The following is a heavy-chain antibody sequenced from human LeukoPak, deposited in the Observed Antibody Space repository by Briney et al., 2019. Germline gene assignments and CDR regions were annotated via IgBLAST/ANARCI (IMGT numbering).Heavy chain of an antibody. CDR1: GFTFSSYA. CDR3: ARTGSSVWGSYRLRGAFDI. CDR2: ISGSGGST. J-gene: IGHJ3*02. Sequence: QTGGSLRLSCAASGFTFSSYAMSWVRQAPGKGLEWVSAISGSGGSTYYADSVKGRFTVSRDVSKNTLYLQMNSLRAEDTAVYYCARTGSSVWGSYRLRGAFDIWGQGTMVTVSS. V-gene: IGHV3-23*01. D-gene: IGHD3-16*02.